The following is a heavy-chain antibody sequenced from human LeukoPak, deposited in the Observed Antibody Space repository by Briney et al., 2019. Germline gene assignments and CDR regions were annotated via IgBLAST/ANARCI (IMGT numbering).Heavy chain of an antibody. J-gene: IGHJ4*02. D-gene: IGHD5-24*01. CDR1: GYRFDRYW. Sequence: GESLKISCKASGYRFDRYWIGWVRQMPGKGLEWMGIIWPGDSDTRYSPSFQDQATMSVDKSSSTAYLQWSSLKASDTAMYYCARRRDGYNYFADYWGQGTLVTVSS. CDR3: ARRRDGYNYFADY. CDR2: IWPGDSDT. V-gene: IGHV5-51*01.